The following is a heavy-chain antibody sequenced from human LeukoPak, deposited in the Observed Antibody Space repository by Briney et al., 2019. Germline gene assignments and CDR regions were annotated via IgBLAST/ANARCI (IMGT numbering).Heavy chain of an antibody. D-gene: IGHD5-18*01. Sequence: GGSLRLSCAASGFTFSTYGMHWVRQAPGKGLEWVAFIWYDGSRKYYADSVKGRFTISRDNSKNTLYLQVNSLRAEDTAVYYCAKDGDTAMVFDYWGQGTLVTVSS. CDR3: AKDGDTAMVFDY. V-gene: IGHV3-30*02. CDR2: IWYDGSRK. J-gene: IGHJ4*02. CDR1: GFTFSTYG.